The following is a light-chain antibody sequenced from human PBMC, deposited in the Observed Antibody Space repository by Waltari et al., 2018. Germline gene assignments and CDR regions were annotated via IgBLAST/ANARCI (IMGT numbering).Light chain of an antibody. V-gene: IGLV1-44*01. CDR3: AAWDDSLNGVV. J-gene: IGLJ2*01. CDR1: SPNIGSKT. Sequence: QSVLTQPPSASGTPGQRVTISCSGSSPNIGSKTVNWYQQLPGTAPKLLIYSNNQRPSGVPDRFSSSKSGTSASLAISGLQSEDEADYYCAAWDDSLNGVVFGGGTKLTVL. CDR2: SNN.